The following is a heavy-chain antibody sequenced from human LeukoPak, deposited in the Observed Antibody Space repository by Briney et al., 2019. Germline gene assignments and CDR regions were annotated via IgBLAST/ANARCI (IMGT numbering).Heavy chain of an antibody. Sequence: GASVYVSCMASGYCFTSNYIHWVRQAPGQGLEWMGMIYPRDGSTSYAQKFQGRVTVTRDTSTSTVHMELSGLRSEDTAVYYCARDQEAFDYWGQGTLVTVSS. V-gene: IGHV1-46*01. J-gene: IGHJ4*02. CDR1: GYCFTSNY. CDR2: IYPRDGST. CDR3: ARDQEAFDY.